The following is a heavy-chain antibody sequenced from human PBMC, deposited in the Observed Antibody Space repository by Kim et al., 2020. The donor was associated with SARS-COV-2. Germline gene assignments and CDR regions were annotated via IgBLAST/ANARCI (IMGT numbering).Heavy chain of an antibody. CDR1: GFTFSSYG. J-gene: IGHJ4*02. CDR2: ISYDGSNK. Sequence: GGSLRLSCAASGFTFSSYGMHWVRQAPGKGLEWVAVISYDGSNKYYADSVKGRFTISRDNSKNTLYLQMNSLRAEDTAVYYCAKDSRYSSRWYFDYWGQGTLVTVSS. CDR3: AKDSRYSSRWYFDY. V-gene: IGHV3-30*18. D-gene: IGHD6-19*01.